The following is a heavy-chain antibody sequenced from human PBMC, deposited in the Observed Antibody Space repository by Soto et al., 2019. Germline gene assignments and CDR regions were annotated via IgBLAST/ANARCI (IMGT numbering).Heavy chain of an antibody. CDR1: GFSFMSYS. D-gene: IGHD6-19*01. CDR3: AKDLGVAVAGGL. Sequence: EVQLVESGGDLVQPGGSLRLSCVVSGFSFMSYSMNWVRQAPGKGLEWISCIDSGSRTIYYADSVKGRFTISRDNAKNTLYLQMNSLRDDDTDVYYGAKDLGVAVAGGLWGQGTLVTVCS. CDR2: IDSGSRTI. V-gene: IGHV3-48*02. J-gene: IGHJ4*02.